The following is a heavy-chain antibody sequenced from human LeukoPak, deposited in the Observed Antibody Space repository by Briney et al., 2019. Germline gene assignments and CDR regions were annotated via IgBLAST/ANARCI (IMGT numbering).Heavy chain of an antibody. CDR3: AKTSGSYSEYDY. Sequence: QPGGSLRLSCAASGFTFSTYGMHWVRQAPGKGLEWVAVISYDGSNKYYADSVKGRFTISRDNSKNTLYLQMNSLRAEDTAVYYCAKTSGSYSEYDYWGQGTLVTVSS. D-gene: IGHD1-26*01. CDR1: GFTFSTYG. V-gene: IGHV3-30*18. CDR2: ISYDGSNK. J-gene: IGHJ4*02.